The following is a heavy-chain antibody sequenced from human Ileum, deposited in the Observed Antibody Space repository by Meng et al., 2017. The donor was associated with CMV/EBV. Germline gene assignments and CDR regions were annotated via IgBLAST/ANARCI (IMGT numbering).Heavy chain of an antibody. D-gene: IGHD5-12*01. CDR1: GFSLSTGGVS. Sequence: QITLKVSRPTLVKPTQTLTLTCTISGFSLSTGGVSVAWIRQPPGKALEWLALIHWDDDRRYTASLKSRLYITKDTSKAQVVLTMTNMDPVDTATYYCAHSPDIAGIFHFWGQGTMVTVSS. CDR3: AHSPDIAGIFHF. V-gene: IGHV2-5*02. J-gene: IGHJ3*01. CDR2: IHWDDDR.